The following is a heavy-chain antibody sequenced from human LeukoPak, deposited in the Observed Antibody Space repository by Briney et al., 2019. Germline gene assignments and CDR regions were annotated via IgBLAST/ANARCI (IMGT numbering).Heavy chain of an antibody. Sequence: SETLSLTCTVSGDSIRSSSYYWGWTRQPPRKGLEWIGNIYYSGSTYYNPSLTSRVTISVDTSKNQFSPKLSSVTAADTAVYYCARVSRSGSYFGAFEIWGQGTMVTVSS. V-gene: IGHV4-39*07. J-gene: IGHJ3*02. CDR3: ARVSRSGSYFGAFEI. D-gene: IGHD1-26*01. CDR2: IYYSGST. CDR1: GDSIRSSSYY.